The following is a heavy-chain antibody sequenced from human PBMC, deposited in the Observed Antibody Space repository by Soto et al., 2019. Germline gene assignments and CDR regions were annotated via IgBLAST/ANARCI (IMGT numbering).Heavy chain of an antibody. Sequence: ASVKVSCKAYGYTFIDFDINRVRQAAGQGLEWMGWMNPNTGNTAYAQKFQGRLTLTRDTSISAAYMDLSSLTSEDTAVYYCARGFSSYSDFWAQGTLVTVSS. J-gene: IGHJ4*02. CDR2: MNPNTGNT. CDR3: ARGFSSYSDF. D-gene: IGHD6-13*01. V-gene: IGHV1-8*01. CDR1: GYTFIDFD.